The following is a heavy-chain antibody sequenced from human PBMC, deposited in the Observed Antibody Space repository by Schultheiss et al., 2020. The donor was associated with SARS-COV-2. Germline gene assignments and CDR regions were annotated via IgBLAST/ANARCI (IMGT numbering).Heavy chain of an antibody. CDR3: ARETSGYPGFDY. J-gene: IGHJ4*02. CDR1: GYTFTGHY. V-gene: IGHV1-2*06. CDR2: INPNSGGT. D-gene: IGHD3-16*02. Sequence: GESLKISCKASGYTFTGHYMHWVRQAPGQGLEWMGRINPNSGGTNYAQKFQGRVTMTRDTSISTAYMELSRLRSDDTAVYYCARETSGYPGFDYWGQGTLVTVSS.